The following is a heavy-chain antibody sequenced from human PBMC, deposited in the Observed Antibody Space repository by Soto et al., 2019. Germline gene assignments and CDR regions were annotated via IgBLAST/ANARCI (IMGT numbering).Heavy chain of an antibody. D-gene: IGHD4-17*01. CDR2: ISGSGSST. J-gene: IGHJ4*02. CDR3: AKDLTRDGDPRD. V-gene: IGHV3-23*01. Sequence: GGSLRLSCAASGFTFSNYAMSWVRQAPGKGLEWVTAISGSGSSTYYADSVQGRFTISRDNSKNTMYLQMDSLRAEDTAVYYCAKDLTRDGDPRDWGQGTLVTVSS. CDR1: GFTFSNYA.